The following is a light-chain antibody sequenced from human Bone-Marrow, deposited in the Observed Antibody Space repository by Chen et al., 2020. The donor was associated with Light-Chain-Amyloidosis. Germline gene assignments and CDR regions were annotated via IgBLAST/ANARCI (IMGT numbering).Light chain of an antibody. CDR3: RSADSSGTYEGI. V-gene: IGLV3-25*03. CDR2: RDT. J-gene: IGLJ2*01. Sequence: SYELTQPPSVSVSPGQTARITCSGDDLPTKYAYWYQQKPGQAPVLVIQRDTERPSGISERFDGSNSRTRATLTISGVQAEGEGEDRCRSADSSGTYEGIFGGGTKLTVL. CDR1: DLPTKY.